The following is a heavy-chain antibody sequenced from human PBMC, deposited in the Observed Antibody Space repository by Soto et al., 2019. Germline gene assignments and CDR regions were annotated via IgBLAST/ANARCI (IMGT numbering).Heavy chain of an antibody. CDR3: ASPPPGHYSSGGHYFVDV. D-gene: IGHD3-10*01. V-gene: IGHV4-39*01. CDR2: IYYRGST. Sequence: SETLSLTCTVSGGSISSTSYYWGWVRQPPGEGLEWIGSIYYRGSTYYNPSLKSRVTISVDTSKNQFSLNLSSVTAADTAVYYCASPPPGHYSSGGHYFVDVWGKGTTVTVSS. J-gene: IGHJ6*03. CDR1: GGSISSTSYY.